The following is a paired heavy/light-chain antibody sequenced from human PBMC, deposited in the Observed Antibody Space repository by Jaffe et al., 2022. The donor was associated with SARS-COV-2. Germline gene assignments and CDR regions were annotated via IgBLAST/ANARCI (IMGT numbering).Heavy chain of an antibody. CDR3: AHKRGYSYVVGFDP. D-gene: IGHD5-18*01. Sequence: QITLKESGPTLVKPTQTLTLTCTFSGFSLSTVGVGVGWIRQSPGKALEWVAIIYWDDDKVYSRSLRNRLTITKDTSKNLVVLTMSDMDPVDTGTYFCAHKRGYSYVVGFDPWGQGLLVTVAS. J-gene: IGHJ5*02. CDR2: IYWDDDK. CDR1: GFSLSTVGVG. V-gene: IGHV2-5*02.
Light chain of an antibody. CDR1: NVGIKS. V-gene: IGLV3-21*02. CDR2: DDS. J-gene: IGLJ3*02. CDR3: QVWDVNSDHPGV. Sequence: VLTQPPSVSVAPGQTARITCRRSNVGIKSVHWYQQRPGQAPVLVVYDDSDRPSGIPERFSGSNSGNTATLTISRVEAGDEADYHCQVWDVNSDHPGVFGGGTKLTVL.